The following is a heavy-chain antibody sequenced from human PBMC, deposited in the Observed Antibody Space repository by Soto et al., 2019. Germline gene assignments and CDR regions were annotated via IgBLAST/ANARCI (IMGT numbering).Heavy chain of an antibody. CDR1: GGTFSSYT. Sequence: QVQLVQSGAEVKKPGSSVKVSCKASGGTFSSYTISWVRQAPGQGLEWMGRIIPILGIANYAQKFQGRVQTTPDIXTSTAYMELSSLRSEDTAVYYCARDSPSRWYRFDYWGQGTLVTVSS. V-gene: IGHV1-69*08. J-gene: IGHJ4*02. CDR3: ARDSPSRWYRFDY. CDR2: IIPILGIA. D-gene: IGHD6-13*01.